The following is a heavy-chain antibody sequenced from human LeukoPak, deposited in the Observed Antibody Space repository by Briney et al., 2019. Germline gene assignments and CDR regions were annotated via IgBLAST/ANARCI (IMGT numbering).Heavy chain of an antibody. CDR3: ARDCFPYYYGSGSFLGFDP. Sequence: EAGGSLRLSCAASGFTFSSYSMNWVRQAPGKGLEWVSSISSSSSYIYYADSVKGRFTISRDNAKNSLYLQMNGLRAEDTAVYYCARDCFPYYYGSGSFLGFDPWGQGTLVTVSS. CDR1: GFTFSSYS. V-gene: IGHV3-21*01. CDR2: ISSSSSYI. J-gene: IGHJ5*02. D-gene: IGHD3-10*01.